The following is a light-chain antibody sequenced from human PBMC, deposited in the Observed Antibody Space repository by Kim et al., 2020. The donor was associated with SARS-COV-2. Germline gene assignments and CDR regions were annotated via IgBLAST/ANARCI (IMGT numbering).Light chain of an antibody. CDR3: LAWDSSHWV. J-gene: IGLJ3*02. Sequence: SYELTQPPSVSVSPGQTASITCSGDKLGDKNTSWYQQRPGQSPVLVIYEDTKRPSGIPERFSGSKSGNTATLTISGTQAMDEADYYCLAWDSSHWV. CDR2: EDT. CDR1: KLGDKN. V-gene: IGLV3-1*01.